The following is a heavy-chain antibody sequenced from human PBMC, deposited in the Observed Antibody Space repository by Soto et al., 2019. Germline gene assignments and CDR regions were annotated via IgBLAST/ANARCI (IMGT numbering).Heavy chain of an antibody. V-gene: IGHV1-3*01. CDR2: INAGNGNT. D-gene: IGHD2-2*01. J-gene: IGHJ4*02. CDR1: GYTFTSYA. Sequence: GASVKVFRKASGYTFTSYAIHWVRQAPGQRLEWMGWINAGNGNTKYSQKFQGRVTITRDTSASTAYMELSSLRSEDTAVYYCARSPSLFIDYWGQGTLVTVSS. CDR3: ARSPSLFIDY.